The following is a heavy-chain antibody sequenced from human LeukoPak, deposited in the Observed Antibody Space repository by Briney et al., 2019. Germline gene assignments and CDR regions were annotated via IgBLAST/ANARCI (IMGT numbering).Heavy chain of an antibody. CDR3: ARGTYGDYDHSFDP. J-gene: IGHJ5*02. D-gene: IGHD4-17*01. CDR1: GGSISGYY. Sequence: SETLSLTCTVSGGSISGYYWSWIRQPPGKGLEWIAYIYYNGISNYNPSLKSRVIISVDSSKNQFSLKLTSVTAADTAVYYCARGTYGDYDHSFDPWGQGTLVTVSS. CDR2: IYYNGIS. V-gene: IGHV4-59*01.